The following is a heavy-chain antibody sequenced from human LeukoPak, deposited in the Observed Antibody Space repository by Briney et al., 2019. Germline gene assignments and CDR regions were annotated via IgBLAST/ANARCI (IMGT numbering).Heavy chain of an antibody. J-gene: IGHJ4*02. CDR3: AKQLGYCSDGSCYFPY. CDR2: ISNNGGYT. D-gene: IGHD2-15*01. V-gene: IGHV3-23*01. CDR1: GFTFSSHA. Sequence: SGGSLRLSCVASGFTFSSHAMTWVRQAPGKGLEWVSAISNNGGYTYYADSVQGRFTISRDNSKSTLCLQMNSLRAEDTAVYYCAKQLGYCSDGSCYFPYWGQGTLVTVSS.